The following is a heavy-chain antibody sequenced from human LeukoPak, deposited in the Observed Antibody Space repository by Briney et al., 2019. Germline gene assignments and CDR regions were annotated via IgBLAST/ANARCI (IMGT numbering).Heavy chain of an antibody. J-gene: IGHJ4*02. Sequence: AASVKVACKAAGYTFGTSDINWVRQAAGQGLEWMGWMNPYSGNAVYAQKFQGRVTMTRDTSISAAYMELSSLRSEDTAVYYCARRYSGVMEGHFDYWGQGTLVTVSS. V-gene: IGHV1-8*01. D-gene: IGHD5-12*01. CDR3: ARRYSGVMEGHFDY. CDR2: MNPYSGNA. CDR1: GYTFGTSD.